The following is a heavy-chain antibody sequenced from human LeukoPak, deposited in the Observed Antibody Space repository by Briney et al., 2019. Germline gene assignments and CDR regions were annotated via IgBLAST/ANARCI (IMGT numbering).Heavy chain of an antibody. V-gene: IGHV3-48*01. CDR2: ISSGSTTK. D-gene: IGHD2-2*01. J-gene: IGHJ4*02. CDR3: AKQYLDAN. CDR1: GFSFSNYD. Sequence: PGGSLRLSCSASGFSFSNYDMNWVRQAPGKGLEWVSYISSGSTTKQYADSVKGRFSISRDNAENSLYLQMNSLRAEDTAVYFCAKQYLDANWGQGTLVTVSS.